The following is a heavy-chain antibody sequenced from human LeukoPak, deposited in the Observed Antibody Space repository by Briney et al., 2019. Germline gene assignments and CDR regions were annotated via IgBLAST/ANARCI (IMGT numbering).Heavy chain of an antibody. J-gene: IGHJ6*03. CDR1: GGSFSSYY. CDR3: ARAGSGNRGNMDV. CDR2: IYYTGNT. D-gene: IGHD3-3*01. V-gene: IGHV4-59*01. Sequence: KPSETLSLTCTVSGGSFSSYYWSWLRQPPGKGLEWIGYIYYTGNTNYSPSLKSRVTISLDTSKNQFSLTLNSVTAADTAVYFCARAGSGNRGNMDVWGKGTTVTVS.